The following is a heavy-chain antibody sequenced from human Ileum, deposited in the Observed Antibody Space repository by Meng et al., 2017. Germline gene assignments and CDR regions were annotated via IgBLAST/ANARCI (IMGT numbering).Heavy chain of an antibody. V-gene: IGHV4-30-4*01. D-gene: IGHD1-26*01. Sequence: VQLQESGPGLVKSSQTLSLTCTVSGGSISSGDYYWSWIRQPPGKGLEWIGYIFDTGPPSYSPPLRCRLSISMDTSKNQFSLRLTSVSAADTAVYYCAASLDGNRFDPWGQGTLVTVSS. CDR1: GGSISSGDYY. CDR3: AASLDGNRFDP. CDR2: IFDTGPP. J-gene: IGHJ5*02.